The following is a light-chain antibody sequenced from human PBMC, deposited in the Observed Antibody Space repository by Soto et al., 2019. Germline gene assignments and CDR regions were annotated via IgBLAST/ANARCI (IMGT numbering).Light chain of an antibody. CDR1: HSVSDN. CDR3: QQYDEWPPSYT. CDR2: GAS. J-gene: IGKJ2*01. V-gene: IGKV3-15*01. Sequence: EIMMTQSPATLSVSPGERATLSCRASHSVSDNLAWYQQKPGQAPRLLIYGASTRATGIPARISGSGSGTEFPLTISSLQSEDFAVYYCQQYDEWPPSYTFGQVTKLEIK.